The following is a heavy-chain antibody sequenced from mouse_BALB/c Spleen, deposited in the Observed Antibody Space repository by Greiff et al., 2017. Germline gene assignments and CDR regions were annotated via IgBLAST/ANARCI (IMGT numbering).Heavy chain of an antibody. J-gene: IGHJ3*01. CDR1: GFSLTSYG. D-gene: IGHD2-2*01. CDR3: AKGDGYDKRPWFAY. Sequence: VHLVESGPGLVAPSQSLSITCTVSGFSLTSYGVSWVRQPPGKGLEWLGVIWGDGSTNYHSALISRLSISKDNSKSQVFLKLNSLQTDDTATYYCAKGDGYDKRPWFAYWGQGTLVTVSA. V-gene: IGHV2-3*01. CDR2: IWGDGST.